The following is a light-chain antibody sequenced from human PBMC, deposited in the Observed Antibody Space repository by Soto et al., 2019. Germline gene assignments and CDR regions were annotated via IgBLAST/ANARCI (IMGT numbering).Light chain of an antibody. CDR3: SAYTSTNTWV. V-gene: IGLV2-14*01. J-gene: IGLJ3*02. CDR1: SSDVGGYNY. Sequence: QSALTQSASVSGSPGQSITISCTGTSSDVGGYNYVSWYQQHPGKAPKLIIYDVSSRPSGVSTRFSGSKSGNTASLTLSCRQAEDEADYSCSAYTSTNTWVFGGGTKLTVL. CDR2: DVS.